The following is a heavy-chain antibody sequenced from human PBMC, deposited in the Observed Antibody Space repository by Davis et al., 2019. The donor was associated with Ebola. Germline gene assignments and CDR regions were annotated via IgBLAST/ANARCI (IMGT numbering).Heavy chain of an antibody. J-gene: IGHJ6*02. D-gene: IGHD6-13*01. CDR3: ARDQAAAGPRYYYYGMDV. V-gene: IGHV4-39*07. CDR1: GGSISSSSYY. CDR2: IYYSRST. Sequence: SETLSLTCTVSGGSISSSSYYWGWIRPPPGQGLAWIGRIYYSRSTYYNPSLKSRVTISVDTSKNQFSRKLSSVTAGDTAVYYCARDQAAAGPRYYYYGMDVWGQGTTVTVSS.